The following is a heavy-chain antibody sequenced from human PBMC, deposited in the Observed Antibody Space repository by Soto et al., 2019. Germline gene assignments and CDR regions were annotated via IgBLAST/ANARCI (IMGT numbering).Heavy chain of an antibody. Sequence: VQLVQSGAELKMPGASVKVSCKTSGYVFSNYGLTWVRQAPGQGLEWMGWISIYVSYSHSSPKFHGRLIMTTDTSTNTAFMELRNLRIDDTAVYFCAKNSSSDWLDSWGQETLITISS. V-gene: IGHV1-18*01. CDR3: AKNSSSDWLDS. CDR1: GYVFSNYG. CDR2: ISIYVSYS. D-gene: IGHD6-13*01. J-gene: IGHJ5*01.